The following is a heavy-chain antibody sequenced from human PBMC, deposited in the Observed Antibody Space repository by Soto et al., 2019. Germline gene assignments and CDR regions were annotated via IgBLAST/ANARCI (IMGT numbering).Heavy chain of an antibody. V-gene: IGHV3-23*01. Sequence: GGSLRLSCAASGFTFSSYAMSWVRQAPGKGLEWVSAISGSGGSTYYADSVKGRFTISRDNSRNTLYLQMNSLRAEDTAVYYCAKDKLPRVVPAALGYYYGMDVWGQGTTVTVSS. CDR1: GFTFSSYA. J-gene: IGHJ6*02. D-gene: IGHD2-2*01. CDR3: AKDKLPRVVPAALGYYYGMDV. CDR2: ISGSGGST.